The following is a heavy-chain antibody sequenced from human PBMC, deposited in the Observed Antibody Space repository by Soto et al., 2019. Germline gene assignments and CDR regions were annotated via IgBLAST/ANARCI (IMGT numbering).Heavy chain of an antibody. J-gene: IGHJ6*03. V-gene: IGHV4-59*01. CDR2: IYYSGST. CDR1: GGSISIYY. CDR3: ARRLASYYYGSGSYDNTPPYYYYSHGAV. Sequence: QVQLQESGPGLGKPSETLSLTCTVSGGSISIYYWSWIRQPPGRGLEWIGYIYYSGSTNYNPSLTSRVTLTVDRSKDQLSLMLSSVPAADTGVYYCARRLASYYYGSGSYDNTPPYYYYSHGAVWGKGTTVTVSS. D-gene: IGHD3-10*01.